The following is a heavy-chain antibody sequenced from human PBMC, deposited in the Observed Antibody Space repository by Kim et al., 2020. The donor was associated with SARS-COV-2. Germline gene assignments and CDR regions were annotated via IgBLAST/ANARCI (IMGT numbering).Heavy chain of an antibody. CDR1: GFTFSSYA. J-gene: IGHJ6*02. V-gene: IGHV3-64*01. CDR2: ISSNGGST. CDR3: ARDRWSASEAYCGGDCYMGYDGMDV. D-gene: IGHD2-21*02. Sequence: GGSLRLSCAASGFTFSSYAMHWVRQAPGKGLEYVSAISSNGGSTYYANSVKGRFTISRDNSKNTLYLQMGSLRAEDMAVYYCARDRWSASEAYCGGDCYMGYDGMDVWGQGTTVTVSS.